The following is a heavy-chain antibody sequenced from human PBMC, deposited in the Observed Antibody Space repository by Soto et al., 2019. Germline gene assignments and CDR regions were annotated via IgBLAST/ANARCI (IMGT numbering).Heavy chain of an antibody. Sequence: GGSLRLSCAASGFTFSSYAMSWVRQAPGKGLEWVSAISGSGGSTYYADSVKGRFTISRDNSKNTLYLQMNSLRAEDTAVYYCAKDRGAPIYAVYYYGMDVWGQGNTVTVSS. V-gene: IGHV3-23*01. D-gene: IGHD5-12*01. CDR2: ISGSGGST. J-gene: IGHJ6*02. CDR3: AKDRGAPIYAVYYYGMDV. CDR1: GFTFSSYA.